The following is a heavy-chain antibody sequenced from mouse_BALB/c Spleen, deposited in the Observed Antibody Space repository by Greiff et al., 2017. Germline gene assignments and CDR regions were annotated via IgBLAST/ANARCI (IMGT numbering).Heavy chain of an antibody. CDR1: GYTFTSYY. Sequence: VQLQQSGAELVKPGASVKLSCKASGYTFTSYYMYWVKQRPGQGLEWIGEINPSNGGTNFNEKFKSKATLTVDKSSSTAYMQLSSLTSEDSAVYYCTRALYDYDVSWFAYWGQGTLVTVSA. D-gene: IGHD2-4*01. J-gene: IGHJ3*01. CDR2: INPSNGGT. V-gene: IGHV1S81*02. CDR3: TRALYDYDVSWFAY.